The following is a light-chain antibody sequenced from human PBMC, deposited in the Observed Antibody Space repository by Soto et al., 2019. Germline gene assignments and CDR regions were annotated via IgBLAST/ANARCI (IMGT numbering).Light chain of an antibody. V-gene: IGKV3-20*01. CDR2: GAS. J-gene: IGKJ1*01. Sequence: EIVLTQSPGTLSLSPGERATLSCRASQSVSSTYLAWYQQRPGQAPRLLIYGASSRATGIPDRFSGSGSGTDFTLTISRLEPEDFAVYYCHQYGSSPTWTFGQGTKVEFK. CDR1: QSVSSTY. CDR3: HQYGSSPTWT.